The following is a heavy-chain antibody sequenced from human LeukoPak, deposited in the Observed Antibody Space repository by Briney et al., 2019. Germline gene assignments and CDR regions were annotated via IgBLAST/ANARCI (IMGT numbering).Heavy chain of an antibody. CDR3: ARSMITFGGVIVKPDY. CDR2: VSYDGSNK. Sequence: PGGSLRLPCSASGFTFSRYAMHWVRQAPGKRLEWVAVVSYDGSNKYHADSVKGRFTISRDNSKNTLYLQMNSLRAEDTAVYYCARSMITFGGVIVKPDYWGQGTLVTVSS. CDR1: GFTFSRYA. V-gene: IGHV3-30*04. J-gene: IGHJ4*02. D-gene: IGHD3-16*02.